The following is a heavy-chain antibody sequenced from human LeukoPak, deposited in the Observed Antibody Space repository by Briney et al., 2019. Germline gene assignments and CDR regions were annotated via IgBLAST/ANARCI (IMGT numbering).Heavy chain of an antibody. CDR1: GYTFTGYY. Sequence: GASVKVSCKASGYTFTGYYMHWVRQAPGQGLEWMGWINPNSGGTNYAQKFQGRVTMTRDTSISTAYMELSRLRSDDTAVYYCARDGDYAYYYYYYGMDVWGQGTTVTVSS. D-gene: IGHD4-17*01. J-gene: IGHJ6*02. CDR2: INPNSGGT. V-gene: IGHV1-2*02. CDR3: ARDGDYAYYYYYYGMDV.